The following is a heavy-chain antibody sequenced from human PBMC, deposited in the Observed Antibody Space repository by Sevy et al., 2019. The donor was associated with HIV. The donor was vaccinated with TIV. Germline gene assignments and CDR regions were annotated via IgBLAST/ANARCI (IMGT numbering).Heavy chain of an antibody. CDR1: EFTFSYYW. CDR3: ARGDINSSSPAGMDV. Sequence: GGSLRLSCAASEFTFSYYWMTWVRQAPGKGLEWVANIKQDGSEKYYVDSVKGRFTISRDNAKNSLYLQMNSLRAEDTAMYYGARGDINSSSPAGMDVWGQGTTVTVSS. D-gene: IGHD3-10*01. CDR2: IKQDGSEK. V-gene: IGHV3-7*03. J-gene: IGHJ6*02.